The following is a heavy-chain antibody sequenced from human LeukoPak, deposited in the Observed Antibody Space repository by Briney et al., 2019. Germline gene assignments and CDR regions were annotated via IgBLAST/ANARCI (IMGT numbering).Heavy chain of an antibody. CDR3: AREMATTRDAFDI. D-gene: IGHD5-24*01. CDR1: GYTFTGYY. J-gene: IGHJ3*02. Sequence: GASVKVSCKASGYTFTGYYMHWVRQAPGQGLERMGWINPNSGGTNYAQKFQGRVTMTRDTSTSTAYMELSRLRSDDTAVYYCAREMATTRDAFDIWGQGTMVTVPS. CDR2: INPNSGGT. V-gene: IGHV1-2*02.